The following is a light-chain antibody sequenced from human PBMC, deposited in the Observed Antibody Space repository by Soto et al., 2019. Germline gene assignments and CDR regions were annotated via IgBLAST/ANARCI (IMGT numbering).Light chain of an antibody. V-gene: IGKV1-5*01. Sequence: DIQMTPSPSPLSASVGDRVTITCRASRPLSSWLAWYQQKPGTAPKLLIYDVSSLESGVPSRFSGSGSRTEFTLTISSLQPDDFATYYCQQYNSYSLTFGGGTKVEIK. CDR2: DVS. J-gene: IGKJ4*02. CDR3: QQYNSYSLT. CDR1: RPLSSW.